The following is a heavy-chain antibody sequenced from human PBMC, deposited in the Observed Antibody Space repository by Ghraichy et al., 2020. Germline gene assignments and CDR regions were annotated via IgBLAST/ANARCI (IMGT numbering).Heavy chain of an antibody. V-gene: IGHV3-7*01. CDR3: ARDTYYAADH. Sequence: GESLNISCAASGFPFSRYWMGWVRQAPGKGLEWVANIKQDGSADYVDSVRGRFTISRDNAGSSLTLQMNSLRAEDTAVYYCARDTYYAADHWGQGTLVTVYS. J-gene: IGHJ4*02. D-gene: IGHD2/OR15-2a*01. CDR1: GFPFSRYW. CDR2: IKQDGSA.